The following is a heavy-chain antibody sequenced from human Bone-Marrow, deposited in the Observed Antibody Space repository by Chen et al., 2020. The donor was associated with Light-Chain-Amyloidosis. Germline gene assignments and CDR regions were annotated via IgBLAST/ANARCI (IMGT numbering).Heavy chain of an antibody. D-gene: IGHD3-22*01. V-gene: IGHV1-2*02. Sequence: QVQLMQSGAEVKTPGASVKGSCKASGYTFTGNYMHWVRQAPGQGLEWMGWINPNSGGTICAQKFQGRVTMTRDPSISTAYMELSRLRSDDTAVYYCARDVDYDSSGYSAPWGQGTLVTVSS. J-gene: IGHJ5*02. CDR2: INPNSGGT. CDR3: ARDVDYDSSGYSAP. CDR1: GYTFTGNY.